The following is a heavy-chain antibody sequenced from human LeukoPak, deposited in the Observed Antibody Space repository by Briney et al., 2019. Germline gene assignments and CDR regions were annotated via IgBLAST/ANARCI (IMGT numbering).Heavy chain of an antibody. CDR3: ARGMQEITAITSYYYYYYMDV. Sequence: GASVKVSCKASGYTFNDYYIHWVRQAPGHGLEWMGWINPNSAGTNYAQMFQGRVTMTRDTSISTAYMELSRLRSDDTAVYYCARGMQEITAITSYYYYYYMDVWGKGTTVTVSS. CDR1: GYTFNDYY. CDR2: INPNSAGT. D-gene: IGHD5-24*01. J-gene: IGHJ6*03. V-gene: IGHV1-2*02.